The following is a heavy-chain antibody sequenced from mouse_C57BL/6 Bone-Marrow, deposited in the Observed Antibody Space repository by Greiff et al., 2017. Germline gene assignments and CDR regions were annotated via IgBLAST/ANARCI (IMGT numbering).Heavy chain of an antibody. Sequence: VQLQQSGPELVKPGASVKLSCKASGYTFTSYDINWVKQRPGQGLEWIGWIYPRDGSTTYNEKFKGKATLTVDTSSSTAYMELHSLTSEDSAVYFCARDWFAYWGQGTLVTVSA. CDR2: IYPRDGST. V-gene: IGHV1-85*01. CDR3: ARDWFAY. J-gene: IGHJ3*01. CDR1: GYTFTSYD.